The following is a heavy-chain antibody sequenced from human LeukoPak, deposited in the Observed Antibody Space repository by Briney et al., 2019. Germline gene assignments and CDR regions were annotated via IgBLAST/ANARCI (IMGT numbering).Heavy chain of an antibody. CDR1: GGTFSSYA. Sequence: SVKVSCKASGGTFSSYAISWVRQAPGQGLEWMGGIITIFGTANYAQKFQGRVTITADESTSTAYMELSSLRSEDTAVYYCARDPLERNWSGYQYYYMDVWGKGTTVTVSS. D-gene: IGHD3-3*01. CDR2: IITIFGTA. V-gene: IGHV1-69*01. CDR3: ARDPLERNWSGYQYYYMDV. J-gene: IGHJ6*03.